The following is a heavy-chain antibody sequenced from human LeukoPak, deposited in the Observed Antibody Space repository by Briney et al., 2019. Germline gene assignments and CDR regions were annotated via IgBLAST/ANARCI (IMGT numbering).Heavy chain of an antibody. CDR2: INDRGHT. J-gene: IGHJ4*02. Sequence: PSETLSLTCAAYGVSFSGYHWNWIRQFPGKGLEWIGEINDRGHTNYNPSLESRVTISVDTSKKQFSLKLNSVTAADTAVYYCARDPTTEPNIAYYFDYWGQGTLVTVSS. CDR1: GVSFSGYH. CDR3: ARDPTTEPNIAYYFDY. V-gene: IGHV4-34*01. D-gene: IGHD4-17*01.